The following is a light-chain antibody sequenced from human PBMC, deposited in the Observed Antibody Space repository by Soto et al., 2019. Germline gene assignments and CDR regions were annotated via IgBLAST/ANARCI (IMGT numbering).Light chain of an antibody. CDR3: QQYVVSPLT. CDR2: GTS. CDR1: QSVSTSY. J-gene: IGKJ4*01. Sequence: IVLTQSPGALSLSPGERATLSCRASQSVSTSYLAWYQQKPGQAPRLLIHGTSSRATGIPDRFSGSGSGTDFTLTISRLETEDFAVYDCQQYVVSPLTFGGGTKGAIK. V-gene: IGKV3-20*01.